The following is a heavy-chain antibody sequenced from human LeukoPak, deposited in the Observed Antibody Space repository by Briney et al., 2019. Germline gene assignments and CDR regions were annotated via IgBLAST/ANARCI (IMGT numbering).Heavy chain of an antibody. Sequence: PSETLSLTCAVYGGSFSGYYWNWIRQPPGKGLEWIGEINHSGSTNYNPSLKSRVTISVDTSKNQFSQKLSSVTAADTAVYYCARGPVMAWFDPWGQGTLVTVSS. J-gene: IGHJ5*02. CDR2: INHSGST. CDR3: ARGPVMAWFDP. V-gene: IGHV4-34*01. CDR1: GGSFSGYY. D-gene: IGHD5-24*01.